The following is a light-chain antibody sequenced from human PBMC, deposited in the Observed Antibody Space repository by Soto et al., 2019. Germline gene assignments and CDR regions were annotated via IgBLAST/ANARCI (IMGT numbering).Light chain of an antibody. CDR1: SSDVGGYNY. CDR3: CSYAGGHTSLL. V-gene: IGLV2-11*01. J-gene: IGLJ2*01. CDR2: DVS. Sequence: QSALTQPRSVSGSPGQSVTISCTGTSSDVGGYNYVSWYQQHPGTVPKLMIYDVSNRPSGVPDRFSGSKSGNTASLTISGLQAEYEDDYYCCSYAGGHTSLLFGGGTKLTVL.